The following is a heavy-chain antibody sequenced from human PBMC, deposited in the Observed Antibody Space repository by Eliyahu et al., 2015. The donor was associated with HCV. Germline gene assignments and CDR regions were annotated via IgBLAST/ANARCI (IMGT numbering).Heavy chain of an antibody. CDR2: XXGSGGST. Sequence: EVQLLESGGGXVQPGGSLRLSCAASGFTFSSYAMSWVRQAPGKGLGWXXTXXGSGGSTYYADSVKGRFTISRDNSKNTLYLQMNSLRAEDTAVYYCAKGYSTRAPPYMDVWGQGTTVTVSS. V-gene: IGHV3-23*01. J-gene: IGHJ6*02. CDR1: GFTFSSYA. D-gene: IGHD2-15*01. CDR3: AKGYSTRAPPYMDV.